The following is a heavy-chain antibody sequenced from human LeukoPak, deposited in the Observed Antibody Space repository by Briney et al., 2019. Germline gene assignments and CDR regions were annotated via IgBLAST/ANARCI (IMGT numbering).Heavy chain of an antibody. D-gene: IGHD1-26*01. Sequence: SETLSLTCTVSGVSISSSNSYWGWIRQPPGKGLEWIGSIYYSGNTYYNASLKSQVSISIDTSKNQFSLRLTSVTAADTAVYYCARTDYSGSYYAPYYWGQGTLVTVSS. J-gene: IGHJ4*02. CDR2: IYYSGNT. CDR1: GVSISSSNSY. CDR3: ARTDYSGSYYAPYY. V-gene: IGHV4-39*01.